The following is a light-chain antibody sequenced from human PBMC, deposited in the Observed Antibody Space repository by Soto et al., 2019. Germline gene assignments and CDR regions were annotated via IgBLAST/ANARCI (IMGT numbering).Light chain of an antibody. CDR2: EVT. Sequence: QSVLTQPASVSGSPGRSITISCTGTSSDVGTYNYVSWYQQHPGKAPKLMIYEVTHRPSGVSDRFSGSKSGNTASLTISGLQAEDEADYYCTSYTSTSPVVFGGGTQLTVL. V-gene: IGLV2-14*01. CDR1: SSDVGTYNY. J-gene: IGLJ2*01. CDR3: TSYTSTSPVV.